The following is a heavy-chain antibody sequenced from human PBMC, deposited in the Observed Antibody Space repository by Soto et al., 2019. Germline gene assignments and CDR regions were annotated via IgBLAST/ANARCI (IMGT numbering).Heavy chain of an antibody. CDR2: IYYNGDT. Sequence: QVQLQESGPGLVKPSQTLSLTCTVSGGSISSGGYYWSWIRQHPGKGLEWIGYIYYNGDTYYNPSRKRRFSISIDTSKNQFSLRLTAVTAADTAVDYCARSHRDNWGSPDYFDYWGQGTLVTVSS. D-gene: IGHD7-27*01. CDR1: GGSISSGGYY. V-gene: IGHV4-31*03. CDR3: ARSHRDNWGSPDYFDY. J-gene: IGHJ4*02.